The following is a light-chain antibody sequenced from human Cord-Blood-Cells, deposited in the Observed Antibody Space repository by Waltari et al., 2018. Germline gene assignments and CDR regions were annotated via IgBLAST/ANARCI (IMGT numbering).Light chain of an antibody. J-gene: IGKJ4*01. Sequence: EIVMTQSPATLSLSPGERETLSCRASHSVSSKLAWYQQKPGQAPRLLIYGASTSATGIPARFSGSGSGTEFTLTISSLQSEDFSVYYCQQYNNWPPLTFGGGTKVEIK. CDR2: GAS. V-gene: IGKV3-15*01. CDR1: HSVSSK. CDR3: QQYNNWPPLT.